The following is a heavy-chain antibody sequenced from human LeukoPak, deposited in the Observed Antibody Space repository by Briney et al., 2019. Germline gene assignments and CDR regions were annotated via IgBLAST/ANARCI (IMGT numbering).Heavy chain of an antibody. V-gene: IGHV3-30*04. J-gene: IGHJ4*02. CDR3: ARGGLRYFDWLTLDY. Sequence: PGGSLRLSCAASRFTFSSYAMHWVRQAPGKGLEWVAVISYDGSNKYYADSVKGRFTISRDNSKNTLYLQMNSLRAEDTAVYYCARGGLRYFDWLTLDYWGQGTLVTVSS. CDR1: RFTFSSYA. D-gene: IGHD3-9*01. CDR2: ISYDGSNK.